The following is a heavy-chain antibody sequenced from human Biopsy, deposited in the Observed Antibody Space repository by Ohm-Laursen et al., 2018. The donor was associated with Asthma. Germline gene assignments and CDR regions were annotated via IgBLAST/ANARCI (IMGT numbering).Heavy chain of an antibody. CDR1: GFSFSDYY. D-gene: IGHD3-22*01. J-gene: IGHJ3*01. CDR3: VKDTYEDDYGYYTFDV. CDR2: ISSSGSTR. Sequence: GSLRLSCAASGFSFSDYYMTWMRQSPGKGLEWVSSISSSGSTRYPAESVMGRFTISRDNDRNSLFLQMSSLRAEDTAVYYCVKDTYEDDYGYYTFDVWGQGTMVTVSS. V-gene: IGHV3-11*01.